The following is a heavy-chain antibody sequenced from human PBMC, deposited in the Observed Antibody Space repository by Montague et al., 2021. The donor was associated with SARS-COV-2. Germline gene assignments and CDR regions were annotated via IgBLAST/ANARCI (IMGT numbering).Heavy chain of an antibody. D-gene: IGHD3-10*02. CDR1: GDSMTSGSYF. CDR2: VQTSGTS. CDR3: ARDRPDSWRISPGLAGLFAKVDQSARGLDV. Sequence: TLSLTCSVSGDSMTSGSYFWSWIRQPAGKGLEWIGHVQTSGTSNYNPSLRSRITMSIDTSRNQFSLEVRSVTAADTAVYFCARDRPDSWRISPGLAGLFAKVDQSARGLDVWGQGTTVTVS. V-gene: IGHV4-61*09. J-gene: IGHJ6*02.